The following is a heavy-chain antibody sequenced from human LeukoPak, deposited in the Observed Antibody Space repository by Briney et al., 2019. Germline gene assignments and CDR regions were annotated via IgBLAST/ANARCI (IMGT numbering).Heavy chain of an antibody. CDR1: GYTFTSYD. Sequence: ASVTVSFTASGYTFTSYDINWVRQATGQGLEWMGWMNPNSGNTGYAQKFQGRVTMTRNTSISTAYMELSSLRSEDTAVYYCARGRVVRGKNWFDPWGQGTLVTVSS. D-gene: IGHD3-10*01. CDR3: ARGRVVRGKNWFDP. J-gene: IGHJ5*02. CDR2: MNPNSGNT. V-gene: IGHV1-8*01.